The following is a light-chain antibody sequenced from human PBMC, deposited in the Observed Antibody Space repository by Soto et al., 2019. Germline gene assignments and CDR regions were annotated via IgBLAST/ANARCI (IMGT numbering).Light chain of an antibody. Sequence: QSVLTQPPSASGTPGQRVTISCSGSSSNIGSNIVNWYQQLLGAAPKLLIYTNNQRPSGVPDRFSGSKSGTSASLAVSGLQSEDEADYFCAAWDDSLNGPVFGGGTKLTVL. V-gene: IGLV1-44*01. J-gene: IGLJ3*02. CDR2: TNN. CDR1: SSNIGSNI. CDR3: AAWDDSLNGPV.